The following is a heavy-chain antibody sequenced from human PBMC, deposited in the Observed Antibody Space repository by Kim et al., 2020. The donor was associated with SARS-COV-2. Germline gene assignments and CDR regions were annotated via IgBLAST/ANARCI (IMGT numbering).Heavy chain of an antibody. D-gene: IGHD6-13*01. CDR2: INPNSGGT. CDR3: ARRKQVVSYYYYYGMDV. J-gene: IGHJ6*02. Sequence: ASVKVSCKAPGYTFTDYYIHWVRQAPGQGLEWMGWINPNSGGTNYAQKFQGRVTMTRDTSITTAYMDLSRLRSDDTAVYYCARRKQVVSYYYYYGMDVWG. CDR1: GYTFTDYY. V-gene: IGHV1-2*02.